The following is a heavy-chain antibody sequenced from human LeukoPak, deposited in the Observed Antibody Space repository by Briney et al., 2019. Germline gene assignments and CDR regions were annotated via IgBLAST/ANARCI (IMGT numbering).Heavy chain of an antibody. CDR3: AKDETAVERYDSSGLEYFQH. J-gene: IGHJ1*01. D-gene: IGHD3-22*01. CDR2: IIGSGGST. CDR1: GFTFSSYA. Sequence: GGSLRLSCAASGFTFSSYAMSWVRQAPGKRLEWVSAIIGSGGSTYYADSVKGRFTISRDNSKNTLYLQMNSLRAEDTAVYYCAKDETAVERYDSSGLEYFQHWGQGTLVTVSS. V-gene: IGHV3-23*01.